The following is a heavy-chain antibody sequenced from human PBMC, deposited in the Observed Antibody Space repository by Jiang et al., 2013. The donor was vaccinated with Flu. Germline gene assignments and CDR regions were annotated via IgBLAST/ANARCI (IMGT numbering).Heavy chain of an antibody. Sequence: GLLKPSETLSLTCTVSDDSIRRFHWSWIRQPPGKGLEFIGYVSHTRSAYYNPSLKSQVTISLDTSKNQFSLRLTSATVADTAVYYCARLEMATIMVRSFDVWGQGAVVDVSS. J-gene: IGHJ3*01. D-gene: IGHD5-24*01. CDR1: DDSIRRFH. V-gene: IGHV4-59*08. CDR3: ARLEMATIMVRSFDV. CDR2: VSHTRSA.